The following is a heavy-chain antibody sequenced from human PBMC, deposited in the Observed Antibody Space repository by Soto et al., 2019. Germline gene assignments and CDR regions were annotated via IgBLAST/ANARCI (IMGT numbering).Heavy chain of an antibody. CDR3: ARLGTTGGLDV. CDR1: GFTFRSYV. D-gene: IGHD3-16*01. V-gene: IGHV3-33*05. J-gene: IGHJ1*01. CDR2: TSYDGSNK. Sequence: QVQLVESGGGVVQPGTSLRLSCVGSGFTFRSYVIHWVRQAPGKGLEWVALTSYDGSNKDYGDSVKGRFTISRDNSRNSVDLQMDSLRREDTALYYCARLGTTGGLDVWGQGTRVSVSS.